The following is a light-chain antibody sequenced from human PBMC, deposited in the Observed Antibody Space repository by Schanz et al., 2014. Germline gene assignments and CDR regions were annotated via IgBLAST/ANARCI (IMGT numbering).Light chain of an antibody. J-gene: IGLJ3*02. CDR1: SSDIGAYNF. CDR2: DVS. V-gene: IGLV2-11*01. CDR3: CSYAGSNNLV. Sequence: QSALTQPRSVSGSPGQSVTISCTGTSSDIGAYNFVSWYQQHPGKAPKLMIYDVSKRPSGVPDRFSGSKSGNTASLTISGLQAEDEADYYCCSYAGSNNLVFGGGTQLTVL.